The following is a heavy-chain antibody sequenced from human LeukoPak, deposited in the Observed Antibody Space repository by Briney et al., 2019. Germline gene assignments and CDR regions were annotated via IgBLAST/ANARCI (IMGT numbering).Heavy chain of an antibody. D-gene: IGHD6-13*01. CDR2: ISGNSVST. CDR1: GFTFSSYA. Sequence: GGSLRLSCASSGFTFSSYAMSWVREAPGKALEWVSGISGNSVSTYYADSVKGRFTISRDNSKNTLFLQMSSLRAEDTAVYYCARAYSSSWYDFWGQGTLVTVSS. V-gene: IGHV3-23*01. CDR3: ARAYSSSWYDF. J-gene: IGHJ5*01.